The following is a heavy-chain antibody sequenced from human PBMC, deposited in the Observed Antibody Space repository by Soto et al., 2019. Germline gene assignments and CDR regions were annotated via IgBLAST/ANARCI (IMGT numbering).Heavy chain of an antibody. V-gene: IGHV4-34*01. CDR2: INHSGST. CDR1: GGSFSGYY. J-gene: IGHJ4*02. CDR3: ARGSLLRGYCSSTRCKKPFRDY. Sequence: KPSETLSLTCAVYGGSFSGYYWSWIRQPPGKGLEWIGEINHSGSTNYNPSLKSRVTISVDTSKNQFSLKLSSVTAADTAVYYCARGSLLRGYCSSTRCKKPFRDYWGQGTLGTVS. D-gene: IGHD2-2*01.